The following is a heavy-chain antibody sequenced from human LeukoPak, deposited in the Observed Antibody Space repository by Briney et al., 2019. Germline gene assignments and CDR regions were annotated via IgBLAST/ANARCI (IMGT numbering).Heavy chain of an antibody. J-gene: IGHJ2*01. V-gene: IGHV1-18*01. CDR2: ISPYNANT. D-gene: IGHD2-8*02. Sequence: ASVKVSCKASGYIFSRYGISWVRQAPGQGLEWMGWISPYNANTKYAQKFQGRVTMTTDTSTSTAYMELRSLRSDDTAMYYCSREGEGEDGTGHHNWYFDLWGRGTLVTVSS. CDR1: GYIFSRYG. CDR3: SREGEGEDGTGHHNWYFDL.